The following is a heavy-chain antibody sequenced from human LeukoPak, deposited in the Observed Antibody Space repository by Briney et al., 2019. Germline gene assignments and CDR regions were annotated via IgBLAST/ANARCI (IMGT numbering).Heavy chain of an antibody. D-gene: IGHD5-24*01. J-gene: IGHJ1*01. Sequence: GASVKVSCKASGGTFSSYAISWVRQAPGQGLEWMGRIIPIFGTANYAQKFQGRVTITTDESTSTAYMELSSLRSEDTAVYYCARARGYNPFQHWGQGTLVIVSS. V-gene: IGHV1-69*05. CDR1: GGTFSSYA. CDR2: IIPIFGTA. CDR3: ARARGYNPFQH.